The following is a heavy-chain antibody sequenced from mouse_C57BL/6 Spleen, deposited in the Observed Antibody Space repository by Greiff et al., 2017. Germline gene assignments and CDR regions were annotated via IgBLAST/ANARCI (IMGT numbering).Heavy chain of an antibody. V-gene: IGHV6-6*01. D-gene: IGHD4-1*01. CDR2: IRNKANNHAT. J-gene: IGHJ3*01. CDR1: GFTFSDAW. CDR3: TRTGTGAWVAY. Sequence: EVKVEESGGGLVQPGGSMKLSCAASGFTFSDAWMDWVRQSPEKGLEWVAEIRNKANNHATYYAVDVKGRLTISRDDSKSSVYLQMNSLRAEDTGIYYCTRTGTGAWVAYWGQGTLVTVSA.